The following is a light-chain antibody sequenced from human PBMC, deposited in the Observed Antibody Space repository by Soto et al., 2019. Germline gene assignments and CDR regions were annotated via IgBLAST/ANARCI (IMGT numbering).Light chain of an antibody. CDR3: QQYNNWPRT. CDR1: QSVSSN. V-gene: IGKV3-15*01. J-gene: IGKJ1*01. CDR2: GAS. Sequence: EIVMTQSPATLSVSPGERATLSCRASQSVSSNLAWYQQKPGQAPRLLIYGASTRATGIPARFSGCGSGTEFILTISSLQSEYFAVYYCQQYNNWPRTFGQGTKVEIK.